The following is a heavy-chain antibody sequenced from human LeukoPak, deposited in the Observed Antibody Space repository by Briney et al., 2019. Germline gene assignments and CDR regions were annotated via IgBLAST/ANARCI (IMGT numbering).Heavy chain of an antibody. D-gene: IGHD4-23*01. CDR3: ARDRISVYGGNSYYYYYYMDV. CDR2: INSDGSST. J-gene: IGHJ6*03. V-gene: IGHV3-74*01. Sequence: PGGSLRLSCAASGFTFSSYWMHWVRQAPGKGLVWVSRINSDGSSTSYADSVKGRFTISRDNAKSTLYLQMNSLRAEDTAVYYCARDRISVYGGNSYYYYYYMDVWGKGTTVTVSS. CDR1: GFTFSSYW.